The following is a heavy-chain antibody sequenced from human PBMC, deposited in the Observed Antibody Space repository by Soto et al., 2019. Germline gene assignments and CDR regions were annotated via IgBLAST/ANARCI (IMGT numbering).Heavy chain of an antibody. CDR2: ISSSGSTI. CDR1: GFTFSSYD. V-gene: IGHV3-48*03. D-gene: IGHD2-15*01. Sequence: GGSLRLSFAASGFTFSSYDMNWVRQAPEKGLEWVSYISSSGSTIYYADSVKGRFTISRDNAKNSLYLQMNSLRAEDTAVYYCARDRVVVVVAATFDYYYYGMDVWGQGTTVTVSS. J-gene: IGHJ6*02. CDR3: ARDRVVVVVAATFDYYYYGMDV.